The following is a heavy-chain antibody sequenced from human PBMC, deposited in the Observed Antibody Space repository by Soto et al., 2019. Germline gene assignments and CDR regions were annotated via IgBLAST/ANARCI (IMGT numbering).Heavy chain of an antibody. J-gene: IGHJ4*02. CDR3: ARDPGRSEYVYY. Sequence: EVQLVESGGGLVQPGGSLRLSCAASGFTFSSYSMNWVRQAPGKGLEWVSYISSSSSTIYYADSVKGRFTIYRDTAKHSPYLKMNSQRDEATAVYYCARDPGRSEYVYYLGQGTLVTVSS. CDR1: GFTFSSYS. CDR2: ISSSSSTI. D-gene: IGHD1-1*01. V-gene: IGHV3-48*02.